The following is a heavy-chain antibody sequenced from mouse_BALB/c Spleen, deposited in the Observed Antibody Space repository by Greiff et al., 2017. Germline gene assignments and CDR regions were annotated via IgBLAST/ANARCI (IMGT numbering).Heavy chain of an antibody. V-gene: IGHV5-6-5*01. CDR3: ARGRDYYGSSPLAMDY. CDR2: ISSGGST. CDR1: GFTFSSYA. D-gene: IGHD1-1*01. J-gene: IGHJ4*01. Sequence: EVKVVESGGGLVKPGGSLKLSCAASGFTFSSYAMSWVRQTPEKRLEWVASISSGGSTYYPDSVKGRFTISRDNARNILYLQMSSLRSEDTAMYYCARGRDYYGSSPLAMDYWGQGTSVTVSS.